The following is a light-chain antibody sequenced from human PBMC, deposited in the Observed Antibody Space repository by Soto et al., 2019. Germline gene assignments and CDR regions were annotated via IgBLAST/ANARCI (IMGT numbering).Light chain of an antibody. CDR3: QQYSRWPPT. V-gene: IGKV3-15*01. CDR1: QSVSKI. CDR2: GAS. Sequence: EIVMTQSPATLSVSPGERATLSCRASQSVSKILAWYQQKPGQALRLLMFGASTRATGVPARISGSGSGTEFTLTISSLQSEDFAAYYCQQYSRWPPTFGQGTKLAIK. J-gene: IGKJ2*01.